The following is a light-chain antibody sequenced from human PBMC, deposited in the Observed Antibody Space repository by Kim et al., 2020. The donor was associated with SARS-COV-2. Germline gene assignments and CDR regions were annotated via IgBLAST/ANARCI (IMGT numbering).Light chain of an antibody. CDR3: QQSYSTPGP. CDR2: AAS. CDR1: QSISSY. Sequence: ASVGDRVTITCRASQSISSYLNWYQQKPGKAPKLLIYAASSLQSGVPSRFSGSGSGTDFTLTISSLQPEDFATYYCQQSYSTPGPFGQGTKVDIK. J-gene: IGKJ1*01. V-gene: IGKV1-39*01.